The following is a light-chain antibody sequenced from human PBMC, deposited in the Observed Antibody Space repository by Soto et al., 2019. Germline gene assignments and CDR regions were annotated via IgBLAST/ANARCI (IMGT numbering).Light chain of an antibody. CDR1: QSVSSSY. V-gene: IGKV3-20*01. Sequence: EIVLTQSPGTLSLSPGDRATLSCRTSQSVSSSYLAWYQQKPGQAPRLLIYGASRRATGIPDRFSGSGSGTDFTLTISRLGPEDFAVYFCQQYASSSYPFGQGTKLEIK. CDR3: QQYASSSYP. CDR2: GAS. J-gene: IGKJ2*01.